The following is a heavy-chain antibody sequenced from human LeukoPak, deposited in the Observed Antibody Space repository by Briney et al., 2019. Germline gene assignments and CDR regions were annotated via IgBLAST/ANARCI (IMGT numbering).Heavy chain of an antibody. J-gene: IGHJ4*02. CDR1: GFTFSSYW. CDR3: ARDRLPYVLRFLAIFDY. V-gene: IGHV3-7*01. CDR2: IKQDGSEK. Sequence: GGSLRLSCAASGFTFSSYWMGWVRQAPGKGLEWVANIKQDGSEKYYVDSVKGRFTISGDNAKNSLYLQMNSLRAEDTAVYYCARDRLPYVLRFLAIFDYWGQGTLVTVSS. D-gene: IGHD3-3*01.